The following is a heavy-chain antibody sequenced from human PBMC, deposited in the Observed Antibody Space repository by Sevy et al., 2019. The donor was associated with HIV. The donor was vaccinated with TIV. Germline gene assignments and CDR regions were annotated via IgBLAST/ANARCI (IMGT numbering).Heavy chain of an antibody. CDR2: INPNTGAT. V-gene: IGHV1-2*02. D-gene: IGHD3-22*01. J-gene: IGHJ3*01. CDR1: GYTFTDYY. CDR3: AKLLIVVDDGFDV. Sequence: ASVKVSCKASGYTFTDYYLHWLRQAHGQGLEWMGWINPNTGATNYAQKFKGRVTMTRDTSMSTAFMDLTRLRSDDTAVYYCAKLLIVVDDGFDVWGQGTMVTVSS.